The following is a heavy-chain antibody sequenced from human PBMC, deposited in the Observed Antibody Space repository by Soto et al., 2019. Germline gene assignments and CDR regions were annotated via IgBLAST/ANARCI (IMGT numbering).Heavy chain of an antibody. D-gene: IGHD4-17*01. CDR3: ATAGPTVTPRFLYYFEY. CDR2: FDPEDVET. Sequence: ASLKVSCKVSGSTLTELSMHCVRHAPGEGLEWMGGFDPEDVETIYAQKFQGRVTMTEDTSTDTAYMELSSLRSEDTAVYYCATAGPTVTPRFLYYFEYWGQGTLVTVSS. J-gene: IGHJ4*02. V-gene: IGHV1-24*01. CDR1: GSTLTELS.